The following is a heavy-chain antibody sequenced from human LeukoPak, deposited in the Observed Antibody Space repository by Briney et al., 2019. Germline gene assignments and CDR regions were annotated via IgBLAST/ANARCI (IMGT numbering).Heavy chain of an antibody. D-gene: IGHD1-14*01. J-gene: IGHJ4*02. Sequence: PGDSLRLSCAASGFTFTKYWMTWVRQAPGKGLEWVGNIKQDGSDKNYTDSVKGRFTISRDNTKNSVYLQMSSLRAEDTAVYYCAREVWGPEYWGQGTLVTVSS. CDR2: IKQDGSDK. V-gene: IGHV3-7*01. CDR1: GFTFTKYW. CDR3: AREVWGPEY.